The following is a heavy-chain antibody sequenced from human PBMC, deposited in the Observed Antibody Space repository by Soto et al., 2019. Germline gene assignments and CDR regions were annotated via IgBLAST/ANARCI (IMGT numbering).Heavy chain of an antibody. D-gene: IGHD3-22*01. CDR1: GYSFTSYW. V-gene: IGHV5-10-1*01. Sequence: PGESLKIPCKGSGYSFTSYWISWVRQMPGKGLEWMGRIDPSDSYTNYSPSFQGHVTISADKPISTAYLQWSSLKASDTAMYYCAEGPHYYDSSGDDAFDIWGQGTMVTVSS. CDR3: AEGPHYYDSSGDDAFDI. J-gene: IGHJ3*02. CDR2: IDPSDSYT.